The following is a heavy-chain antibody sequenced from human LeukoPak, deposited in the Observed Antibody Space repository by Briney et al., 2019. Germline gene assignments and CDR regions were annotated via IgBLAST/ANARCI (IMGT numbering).Heavy chain of an antibody. CDR2: TNNKADGYTT. J-gene: IGHJ3*02. CDR1: GFIFSDRY. V-gene: IGHV3-72*01. Sequence: PGGSLRLSSAPSGFIFSDRYMDWVRQAPGKGLEWVGRTNNKADGYTTEYAASVRGRFTISRDDSDNSLYLQMNSLKSEDTAVYYCATRSGHGYRGNYDAFDIWGQGTVVAVS. CDR3: ATRSGHGYRGNYDAFDI. D-gene: IGHD4-23*01.